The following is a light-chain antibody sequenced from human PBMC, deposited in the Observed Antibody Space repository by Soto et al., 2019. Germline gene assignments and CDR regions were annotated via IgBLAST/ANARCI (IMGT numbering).Light chain of an antibody. CDR1: QNIRSR. Sequence: HMTQSPSTLSASLGDRVTITFRASQNIRSRLAWFQQKPGKAPNLLIYAASTLHTGVPSTFTGSGSGTDFTLTINDLQPEDVATYFCLQDYDFPYTFGQGTKVDI. V-gene: IGKV1-6*01. J-gene: IGKJ2*01. CDR3: LQDYDFPYT. CDR2: AAS.